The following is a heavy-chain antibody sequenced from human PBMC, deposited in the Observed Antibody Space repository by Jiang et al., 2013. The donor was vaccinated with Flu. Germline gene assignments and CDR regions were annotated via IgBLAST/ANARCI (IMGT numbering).Heavy chain of an antibody. CDR1: GFTFSNYD. CDR2: ISGSGKDT. V-gene: IGHV3-23*01. J-gene: IGHJ5*02. D-gene: IGHD2-8*01. Sequence: VQLLESGGGVVPIGESLRLSCAGSGFTFSNYDITWVRRTPGKGLEWLAVISGSGKDTYYGDSVKGRFAISRDNSKNMVYLQMNSLRADDTAVYYCGGRQIMYVMSLVGSNPWGRGNPGHRLL. CDR3: GGRQIMYVMSLVGSNP.